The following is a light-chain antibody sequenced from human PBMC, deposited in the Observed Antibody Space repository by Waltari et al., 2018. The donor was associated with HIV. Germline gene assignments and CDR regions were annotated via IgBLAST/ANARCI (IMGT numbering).Light chain of an antibody. CDR3: QQYGSSPF. V-gene: IGKV3-20*01. J-gene: IGKJ4*01. CDR1: QSVSSTY. CDR2: GAS. Sequence: EIVLTQSPGPLSLSPGERDTLTCRASQSVSSTYLAWYQHKPGQAPRLLIYGASSRATGIPDRFSGSGSGTDFTLTISRLEPEDFAVYYCQQYGSSPFFGGGTQVEIK.